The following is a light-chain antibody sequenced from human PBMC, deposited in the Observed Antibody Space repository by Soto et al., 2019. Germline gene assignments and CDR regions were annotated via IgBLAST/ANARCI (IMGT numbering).Light chain of an antibody. Sequence: QSALTQPASVSGSPGQSITISCTGTSSDVGSYNLVSWYQQHPGKDPKVMIYEVSKRPSGVPNRFSGSKSGYTASLTISGLQAEDEADYYCCSYAGSSTDVFGTGTQLTVL. CDR1: SSDVGSYNL. CDR2: EVS. CDR3: CSYAGSSTDV. V-gene: IGLV2-23*02. J-gene: IGLJ1*01.